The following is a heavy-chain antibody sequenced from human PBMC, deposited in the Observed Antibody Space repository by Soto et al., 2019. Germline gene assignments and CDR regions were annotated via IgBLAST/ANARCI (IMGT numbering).Heavy chain of an antibody. CDR2: INPSGGST. Sequence: GASVKVSCKASGYTFTSYAMHWVRQAPGQRLEWMGWINPSGGSTSYAQKFQGRVTMTRDTSTSTVYMELSSLRSEDTAVYYCARVRGDSSGSDDAFDIWGQGTMVTVSS. CDR1: GYTFTSYA. V-gene: IGHV1-46*03. CDR3: ARVRGDSSGSDDAFDI. J-gene: IGHJ3*02. D-gene: IGHD3-22*01.